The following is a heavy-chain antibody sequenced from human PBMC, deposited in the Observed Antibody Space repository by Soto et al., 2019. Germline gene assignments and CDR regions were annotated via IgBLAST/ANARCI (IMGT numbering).Heavy chain of an antibody. D-gene: IGHD2-15*01. CDR3: AREQAGGWYFDY. V-gene: IGHV1-69*01. CDR2: IIPIFGTA. Sequence: PSVKVSCTASGGTFSSYAISWVRQAPGQGLEWMGGIIPIFGTANYAQKFQGRVTITADESTSTAYMELSSLRSEDTAVYYCAREQAGGWYFDYWGQGTLVTVSS. J-gene: IGHJ4*02. CDR1: GGTFSSYA.